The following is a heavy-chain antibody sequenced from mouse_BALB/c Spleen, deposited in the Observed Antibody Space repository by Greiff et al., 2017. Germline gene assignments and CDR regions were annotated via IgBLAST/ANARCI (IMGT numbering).Heavy chain of an antibody. Sequence: VQRVESGAELAKPGASVKMSCKASGYTFTSYWMHWVKQRPGQGLEWIGYINPSTGYTEYNQKFKDKATLTADKSSSTAYMQLSSLTSEDSAVYYCARSGGNPMDYWGQGTSVTVSS. CDR3: ARSGGNPMDY. CDR2: INPSTGYT. CDR1: GYTFTSYW. J-gene: IGHJ4*01. V-gene: IGHV1-7*01. D-gene: IGHD2-1*01.